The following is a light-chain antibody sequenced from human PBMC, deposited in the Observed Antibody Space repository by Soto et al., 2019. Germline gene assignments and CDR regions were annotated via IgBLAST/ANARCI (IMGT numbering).Light chain of an antibody. V-gene: IGLV2-23*01. CDR1: SSDVGSYNL. J-gene: IGLJ1*01. CDR2: EGS. Sequence: QSALTQPASVSGSPGQSITISCTGTSSDVGSYNLVSWYQQHPGKAPKLMIYEGSKRPSGVSNRFSGSKSGNTASLTISGLQAEDEADYYCCSYAGSSTLEVFGPGTKVTVL. CDR3: CSYAGSSTLEV.